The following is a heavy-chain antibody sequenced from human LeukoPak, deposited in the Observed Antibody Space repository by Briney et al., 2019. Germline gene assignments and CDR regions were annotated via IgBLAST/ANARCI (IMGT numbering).Heavy chain of an antibody. CDR2: ISYDGSNK. V-gene: IGHV3-30*03. Sequence: GGSLRLSCAASGFTFSSYGMHWVRQAPGKGLEWVAVISYDGSNKYYADSVKGRFTISRDNAKNSLYLQMNSLRAEDTAVYYCARDSRGYCSSTSCYVGAFDIWGQGTMVTVSS. CDR3: ARDSRGYCSSTSCYVGAFDI. D-gene: IGHD2-2*01. J-gene: IGHJ3*02. CDR1: GFTFSSYG.